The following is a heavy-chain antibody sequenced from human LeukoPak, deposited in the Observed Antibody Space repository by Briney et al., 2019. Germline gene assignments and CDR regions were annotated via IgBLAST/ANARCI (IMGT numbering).Heavy chain of an antibody. CDR3: ARALRVEAYGMDV. CDR1: GSTFSDYY. Sequence: GGSLRLSCAASGSTFSDYYMSWIRQAPGKGLEWVSYISSSGSTIYYADSVKGRFTISRDNAKNSLYLQMNSLRAEDTAVYYCARALRVEAYGMDVWGQGTTVTVSS. D-gene: IGHD4-17*01. V-gene: IGHV3-11*01. CDR2: ISSSGSTI. J-gene: IGHJ6*02.